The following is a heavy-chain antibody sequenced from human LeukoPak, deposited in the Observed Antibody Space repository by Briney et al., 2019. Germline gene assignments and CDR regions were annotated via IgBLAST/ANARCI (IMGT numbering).Heavy chain of an antibody. Sequence: PGGSLRLSCAASGFTFSSYAMSWVRQAPGKGLEWVSAISGSGGSTSYTDSVKGRFTISRDNSKNTLYLQMNSLRAEDTAVYYCAKFFQLPRPYYYYYMDVWGKGTTVTVSS. CDR3: AKFFQLPRPYYYYYMDV. D-gene: IGHD2-2*01. J-gene: IGHJ6*03. CDR1: GFTFSSYA. V-gene: IGHV3-23*01. CDR2: ISGSGGST.